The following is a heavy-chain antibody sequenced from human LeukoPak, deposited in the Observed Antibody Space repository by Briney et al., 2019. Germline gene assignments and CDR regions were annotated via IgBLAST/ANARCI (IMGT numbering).Heavy chain of an antibody. D-gene: IGHD4-17*01. Sequence: GGSLRLSCAASGFTFSSYGMHWVRQAPDKGLEWVAFIRYDGSNKYYADSVKGRFTISRDNSKNTLYLQMNSLRAEDTAVYYCAKALDYGVPGGAFDIWGQGTMVTVSS. CDR1: GFTFSSYG. CDR3: AKALDYGVPGGAFDI. CDR2: IRYDGSNK. J-gene: IGHJ3*02. V-gene: IGHV3-30*02.